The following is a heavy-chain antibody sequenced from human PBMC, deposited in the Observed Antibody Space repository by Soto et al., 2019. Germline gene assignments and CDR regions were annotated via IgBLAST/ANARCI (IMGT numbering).Heavy chain of an antibody. D-gene: IGHD3-10*01. V-gene: IGHV4-4*02. J-gene: IGHJ6*02. CDR1: GGSISSSNW. CDR3: ACLFGDGMDV. CDR2: IYHSGST. Sequence: QVQLQESGPGLVKPSGTLSLTCAVSGGSISSSNWWSWVRQPPGKGLEWIGEIYHSGSTNYNPSLRSRVTISGHESRNQVALKLSSVTAADTAVYYCACLFGDGMDVWGQGTTVTVSS.